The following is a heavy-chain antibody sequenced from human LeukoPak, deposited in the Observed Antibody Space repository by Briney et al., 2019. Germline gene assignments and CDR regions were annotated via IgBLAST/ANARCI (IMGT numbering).Heavy chain of an antibody. CDR3: ARDSRYSGSYRAPPTY. J-gene: IGHJ4*02. Sequence: PGGSLRLSCAASGFTFSSYAMHWVRQAPGKGLEWVAVISYDGSNKYYADSVKGRFTISRDNSKNTLYLQMNSLRAEDTAVYYCARDSRYSGSYRAPPTYWGQGTLVTVSS. D-gene: IGHD1-26*01. CDR2: ISYDGSNK. CDR1: GFTFSSYA. V-gene: IGHV3-30-3*01.